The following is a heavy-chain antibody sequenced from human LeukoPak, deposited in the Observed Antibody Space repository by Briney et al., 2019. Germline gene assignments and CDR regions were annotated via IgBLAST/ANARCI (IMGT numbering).Heavy chain of an antibody. J-gene: IGHJ4*02. V-gene: IGHV3-66*01. Sequence: GGSLRLSCAASGFTVSSNYMSWVRQAPGKGLEWVSVIYSGGSTYYADSVKGRFTISRDNSKNTLYLQVNSLRAEDTAVYYCARESGTTVTTGWGYYFDYWGQGTLVTVSS. CDR3: ARESGTTVTTGWGYYFDY. CDR1: GFTVSSNY. CDR2: IYSGGST. D-gene: IGHD4-4*01.